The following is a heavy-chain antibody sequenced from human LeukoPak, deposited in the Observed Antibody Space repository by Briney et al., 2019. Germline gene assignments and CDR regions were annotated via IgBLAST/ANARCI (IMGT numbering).Heavy chain of an antibody. CDR3: AREYVGTVAATPFEANWFDP. V-gene: IGHV4-61*01. Sequence: SETLSLTCTVSGGPISGPSYYWRWIRQPPGKGLEWIGYIYYSGSTNYNPSLKSRVTISVDTSKNQFSLKLSSVTAADTAVYYCAREYVGTVAATPFEANWFDPWGQGTLVTVSS. D-gene: IGHD2-15*01. CDR1: GGPISGPSYY. CDR2: IYYSGST. J-gene: IGHJ5*02.